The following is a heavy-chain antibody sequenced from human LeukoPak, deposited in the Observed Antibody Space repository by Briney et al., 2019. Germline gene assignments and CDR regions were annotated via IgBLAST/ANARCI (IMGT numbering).Heavy chain of an antibody. CDR1: GFTFSSYG. CDR2: ISYDGSNK. V-gene: IGHV3-30*18. Sequence: GGSLRLSCSASGFTFSSYGMHRVRQAPGKGLEWVVVISYDGSNKYYADSVKGRFTISRDNSKNTLYLQMNSLRAEDTAVYYCAKGAPTVTPTTSYYYYGMDVWGQGTTVTVSS. D-gene: IGHD4-11*01. J-gene: IGHJ6*02. CDR3: AKGAPTVTPTTSYYYYGMDV.